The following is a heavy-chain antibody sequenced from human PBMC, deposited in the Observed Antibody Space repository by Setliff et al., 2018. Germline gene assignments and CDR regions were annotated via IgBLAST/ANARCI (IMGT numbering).Heavy chain of an antibody. CDR3: AMGDEYGSGSYYPFDY. Sequence: PGGSLRLSCAASGFTFHDYAMHWVRQAPGKGLEWVSGITGNSDRIAYADSLKGRFTISRDNTENSLYLQMNSLRAEDTALYCCAMGDEYGSGSYYPFDYWGQGTLVTVSS. CDR2: ITGNSDRI. J-gene: IGHJ4*02. V-gene: IGHV3-9*01. D-gene: IGHD3-10*01. CDR1: GFTFHDYA.